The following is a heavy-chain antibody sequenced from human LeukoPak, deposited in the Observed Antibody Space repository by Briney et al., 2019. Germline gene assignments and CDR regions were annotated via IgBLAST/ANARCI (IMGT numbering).Heavy chain of an antibody. CDR2: ISSSGSTI. J-gene: IGHJ6*03. D-gene: IGHD3-22*01. V-gene: IGHV3-48*03. CDR3: ARGPTYYYDSSGYYWEVYYYYYYMDV. CDR1: GFTFSSYE. Sequence: GGSLRLSCAASGFTFSSYEMNWVRQAPGKGLEWVSYISSSGSTIYYADSVKGRFTISRDNAKNSLYLQMNSLRAEDTAVYYCARGPTYYYDSSGYYWEVYYYYYYMDVWGKGTTVTISS.